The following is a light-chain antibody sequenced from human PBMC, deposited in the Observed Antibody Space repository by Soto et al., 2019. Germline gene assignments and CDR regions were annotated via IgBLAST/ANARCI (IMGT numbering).Light chain of an antibody. CDR3: MQALQTPT. CDR1: QSLLHSNGYNY. Sequence: DSVMTQSPPSLPVTPGEPASISCRSSQSLLHSNGYNYLDWYLQKPGQSPQLLIYLGSNRASGVPDRFSGSGSGTDFTLKISRVEAEDVGVYYCMQALQTPTFGQGTKVDIK. CDR2: LGS. J-gene: IGKJ1*01. V-gene: IGKV2-28*01.